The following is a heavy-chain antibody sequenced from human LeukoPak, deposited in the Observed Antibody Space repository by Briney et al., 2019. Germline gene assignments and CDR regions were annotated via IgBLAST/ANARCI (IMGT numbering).Heavy chain of an antibody. V-gene: IGHV4-34*01. CDR3: ARGPGPPDY. Sequence: PSETLSLTCAVYGGPFSGYYWSWIRQPPGKGLEWIGEINHSGSTNYNPSLKSRVTISVDTSKNQFSLKLSSVTAADTAVYYCARGPGPPDYWGQGTLVTVSS. CDR1: GGPFSGYY. CDR2: INHSGST. J-gene: IGHJ4*02.